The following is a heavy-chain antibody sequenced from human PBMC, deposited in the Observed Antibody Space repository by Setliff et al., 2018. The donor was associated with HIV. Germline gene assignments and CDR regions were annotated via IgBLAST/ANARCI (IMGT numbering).Heavy chain of an antibody. D-gene: IGHD2-21*01. V-gene: IGHV3-30*18. CDR2: ISYDGTSK. CDR1: GFTFSTHG. Sequence: HPGGSLRLSCAASGFTFSTHGMHWVRQAPGKGLEWVAIISYDGTSKHYADSVKGRFTISRDNSKNTLYLHMSNLRGDDTAVYYCAKGCGGAGFCYYADYWGQGTVVTV. J-gene: IGHJ4*02. CDR3: AKGCGGAGFCYYADY.